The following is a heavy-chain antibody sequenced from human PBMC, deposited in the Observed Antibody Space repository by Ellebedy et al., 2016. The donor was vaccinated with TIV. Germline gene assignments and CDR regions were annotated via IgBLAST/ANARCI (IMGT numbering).Heavy chain of an antibody. Sequence: ASVKVSCXASGYTFTGYYMHWVRQAPGQGLEWMGGIIPIFGTANYAQKLQGRVTMTTDTSTSTAYMELRSLRSDDTAVYYCARLMGIVLPDEGNWFDPWGQGTLVTVSS. CDR3: ARLMGIVLPDEGNWFDP. CDR1: GYTFTGYY. J-gene: IGHJ5*02. CDR2: IIPIFGTA. V-gene: IGHV1-18*04. D-gene: IGHD2-2*03.